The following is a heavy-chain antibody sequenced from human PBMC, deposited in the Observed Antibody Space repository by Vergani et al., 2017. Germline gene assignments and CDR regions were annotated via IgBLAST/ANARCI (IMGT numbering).Heavy chain of an antibody. CDR1: GGSISSYY. CDR2: IYYSGST. D-gene: IGHD3-10*01. Sequence: QVQLQESGPGLVKPSETLSLTCTVSGGSISSYYWSWIRQPPGKGLEWIGYIYYSGSTNYNPSLKSRVTISVDTSKNQFSLKLSSVTAADTAVYYCARARITMVRGVIIRIPFDPWGQGTLVTVSS. CDR3: ARARITMVRGVIIRIPFDP. V-gene: IGHV4-59*01. J-gene: IGHJ5*02.